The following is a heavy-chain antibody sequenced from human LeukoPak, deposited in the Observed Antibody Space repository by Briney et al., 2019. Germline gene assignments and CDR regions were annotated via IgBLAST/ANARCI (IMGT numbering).Heavy chain of an antibody. D-gene: IGHD3-22*01. CDR3: ARGWGYDSSGYNWFDP. CDR1: GYTFTDYY. V-gene: IGHV1-2*02. Sequence: ASVKVSCKASGYTFTDYYMHWVRQAPGQGLEWMGWINPNSGGTNYAQKFQGRVTMTRDTSITTAYMELSRLRSDDTAVYYCARGWGYDSSGYNWFDPWGQGTLVTVS. J-gene: IGHJ5*02. CDR2: INPNSGGT.